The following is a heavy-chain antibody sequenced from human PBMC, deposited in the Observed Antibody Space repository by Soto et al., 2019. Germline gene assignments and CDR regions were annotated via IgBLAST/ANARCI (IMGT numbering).Heavy chain of an antibody. D-gene: IGHD5-18*01. CDR3: ARDRSDTSNPSDAFHI. CDR2: IFHSGDT. Sequence: SETLSLTCTFSVGSVSSGSHYCSWIRQPPWKELEWIAYIFHSGDTKYNPSLKGRVAISIDMSKNQFSLRLDSVTAADTAVYYCARDRSDTSNPSDAFHIWGQASMVSVS. V-gene: IGHV4-61*01. J-gene: IGHJ3*02. CDR1: VGSVSSGSHY.